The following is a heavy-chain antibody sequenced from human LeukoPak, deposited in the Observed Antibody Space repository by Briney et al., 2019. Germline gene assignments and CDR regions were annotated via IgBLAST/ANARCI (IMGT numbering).Heavy chain of an antibody. D-gene: IGHD4-17*01. CDR2: ISGSGGST. CDR1: GFTFSSHW. V-gene: IGHV3-23*01. CDR3: AKHDYGDYLFDY. J-gene: IGHJ4*02. Sequence: GGSLRLSCAASGFTFSSHWMTWIRQAPGKGLEWVSAISGSGGSTYYADSVKGRFTISRDNSKNTLYLQMNSLRAEDTAVYYCAKHDYGDYLFDYWGQGTLVTVSS.